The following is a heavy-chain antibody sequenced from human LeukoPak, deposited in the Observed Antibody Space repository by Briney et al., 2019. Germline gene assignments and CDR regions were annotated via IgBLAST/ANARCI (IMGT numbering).Heavy chain of an antibody. CDR3: AKDRYSSSWYGNYYFDY. J-gene: IGHJ4*02. CDR1: GFTFSSYA. D-gene: IGHD6-13*01. CDR2: ISGSGGST. Sequence: GGSLRLSCAASGFTFSSYAMSWVRQAPGKGLEWVSAISGSGGSTYYADSVKGRFTISRDNSKNTLYLQMNSLRAEDTAVYYCAKDRYSSSWYGNYYFDYWGQGTPVTVSS. V-gene: IGHV3-23*01.